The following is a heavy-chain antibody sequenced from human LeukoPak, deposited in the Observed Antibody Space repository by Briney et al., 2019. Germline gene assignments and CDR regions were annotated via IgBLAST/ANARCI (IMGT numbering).Heavy chain of an antibody. J-gene: IGHJ6*03. D-gene: IGHD6-13*01. V-gene: IGHV1-58*02. CDR1: GFTFTSSA. Sequence: SVKVSCKASGFTFTSSAMQWVRQARGQRLEWIGWIVVGSGNTNYAQKFQERVTITRDMSTSTAYMGLSSLRSEDTAVYYCAAHSSSWYNNYYYMDVWGKGTTVTTSS. CDR2: IVVGSGNT. CDR3: AAHSSSWYNNYYYMDV.